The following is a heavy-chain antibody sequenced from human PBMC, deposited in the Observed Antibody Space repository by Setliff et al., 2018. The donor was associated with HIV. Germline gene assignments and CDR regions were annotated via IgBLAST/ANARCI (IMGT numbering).Heavy chain of an antibody. CDR2: IYSGGSST. J-gene: IGHJ5*02. CDR1: GFTFSSYE. Sequence: LRLSCAASGFTFSSYEMNWVRQAPGKGLEWVSVIYSGGSSTYYADSVKGRFTISRDNSKNTLYLQMNSLRADDTAVYYCAKGSVAVAGIYWFDPWGQGTLVTVSS. CDR3: AKGSVAVAGIYWFDP. V-gene: IGHV3-23*03. D-gene: IGHD6-19*01.